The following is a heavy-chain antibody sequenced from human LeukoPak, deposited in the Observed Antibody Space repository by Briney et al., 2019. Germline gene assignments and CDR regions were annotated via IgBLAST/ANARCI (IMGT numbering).Heavy chain of an antibody. CDR3: ARVLGGAAFDI. J-gene: IGHJ3*02. V-gene: IGHV3-21*01. D-gene: IGHD3-16*01. CDR1: GFTFGSYS. CDR2: ISSSSSYI. Sequence: PGGSLRLSCAASGFTFGSYSMNWVRQAPGKGLEWVSSISSSSSYIYYADSVKGRFTISRDNAKNSLYLQMNSLRAEDTAVYYCARVLGGAAFDIWGQGTMVTVSS.